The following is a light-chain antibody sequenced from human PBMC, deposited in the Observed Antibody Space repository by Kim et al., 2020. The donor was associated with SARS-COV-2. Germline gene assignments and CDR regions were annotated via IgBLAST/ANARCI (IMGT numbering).Light chain of an antibody. V-gene: IGLV1-44*01. J-gene: IGLJ3*02. CDR3: AVWDDRLNGWV. CDR2: SNN. Sequence: SVLTQPPSASGTPGQRVTISCSGSYSDIGSNTVNWYQQLPGMAPKLLIYSNNRRSSGVPDRFSGSKSGTSASLAISGLQAEDETDYYCAVWDDRLNGWVFGGGTQLTVL. CDR1: YSDIGSNT.